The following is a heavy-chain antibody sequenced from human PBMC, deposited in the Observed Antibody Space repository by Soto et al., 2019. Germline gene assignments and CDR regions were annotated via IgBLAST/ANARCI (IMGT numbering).Heavy chain of an antibody. CDR1: GGTFSSYA. CDR3: ARAGWCGRLEAFDI. D-gene: IGHD1-26*01. Sequence: QVQLVQSGAEVKKPGSSVKVSCKASGGTFSSYAISWVRQAPGQGLEWMGGIIPIFGTANYAQKFQGRVTIPEDESTSTAYMELSSRRSDDTDVYYWARAGWCGRLEAFDICCQGTMVTVSS. CDR2: IIPIFGTA. J-gene: IGHJ3*02. V-gene: IGHV1-69*01.